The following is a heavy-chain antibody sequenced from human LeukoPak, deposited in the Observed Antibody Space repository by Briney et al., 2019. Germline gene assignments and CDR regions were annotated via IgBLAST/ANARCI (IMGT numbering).Heavy chain of an antibody. CDR3: ARVPNLNYGSGSPPFDY. Sequence: SETLSLTCAVYGGSFSGYYWSWIRQPPGKGLEWIGEINHSGSTNYNPSLKSRVTISVDTSKNQFSLKLSSVTAEDTAVYYCARVPNLNYGSGSPPFDYWGQGTLVTVSS. V-gene: IGHV4-34*01. CDR1: GGSFSGYY. J-gene: IGHJ4*02. CDR2: INHSGST. D-gene: IGHD3-10*01.